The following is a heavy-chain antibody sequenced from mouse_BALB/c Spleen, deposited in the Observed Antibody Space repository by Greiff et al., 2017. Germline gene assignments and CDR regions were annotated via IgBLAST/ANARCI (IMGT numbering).Heavy chain of an antibody. V-gene: IGHV5-9-4*01. CDR3: ARGERFDY. CDR2: ISSGGSYT. Sequence: EVMLVESGGGLVQPGGSRKLSCAASGFTFSGYAMSWVRQSPEKRLEWVAEISSGGSYTYYPDTVTGRFTISRDNAKNTLYLEMSSLRSEDTAMYYCARGERFDYWGQGTTLTVSS. J-gene: IGHJ2*01. CDR1: GFTFSGYA.